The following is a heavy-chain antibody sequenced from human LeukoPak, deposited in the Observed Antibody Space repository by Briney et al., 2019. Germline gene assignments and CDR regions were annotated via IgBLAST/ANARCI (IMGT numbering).Heavy chain of an antibody. CDR1: GFTFSSYA. D-gene: IGHD3-16*01. CDR2: ISYDGSNK. Sequence: GGSLRLSCAASGFTFSSYAMHWVRQAPGKGLEWVAVISYDGSNKYYADSVKGRFTISRDNSKNTLYLQMNSLRAEDTAVYYCAKSYQGAITFGGVIPKEYYFDYWGQGTLVTVSS. J-gene: IGHJ4*02. V-gene: IGHV3-30*04. CDR3: AKSYQGAITFGGVIPKEYYFDY.